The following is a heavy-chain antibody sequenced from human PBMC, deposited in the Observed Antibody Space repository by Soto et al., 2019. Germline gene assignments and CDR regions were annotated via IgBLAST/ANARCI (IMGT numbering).Heavy chain of an antibody. CDR2: IRSKANSYAT. J-gene: IGHJ6*02. CDR1: GLTFRGSA. D-gene: IGHD3-22*01. Sequence: GVSLRLSGAASGLTFRGSAIHWVRQASWKGLEWVGRIRSKANSYATAYAASVKGRFTISRDDSKNTAYLQMNSLKTEATAVYYCTRGLYDSNRKGTYYYHGRGVGCHGTKVSV. V-gene: IGHV3-73*01. CDR3: TRGLYDSNRKGTYYYHGRGV.